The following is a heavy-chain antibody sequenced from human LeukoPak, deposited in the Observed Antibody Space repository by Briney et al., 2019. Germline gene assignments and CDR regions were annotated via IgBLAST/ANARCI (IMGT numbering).Heavy chain of an antibody. J-gene: IGHJ4*02. V-gene: IGHV3-48*04. D-gene: IGHD4-17*01. CDR3: ARLANYGDFY. Sequence: GGSLRLSCAASGFTFSSYSMNWVRQAPGKGLEWVSYISSSSSTIYYADSVKGRFTISRDNAKNSLYLQMNSLRAEDTAVYYCARLANYGDFYWGQGTLVTVSS. CDR2: ISSSSSTI. CDR1: GFTFSSYS.